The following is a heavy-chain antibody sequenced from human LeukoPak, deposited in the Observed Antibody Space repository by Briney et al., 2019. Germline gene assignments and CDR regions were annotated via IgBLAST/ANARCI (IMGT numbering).Heavy chain of an antibody. D-gene: IGHD5-18*01. Sequence: ASVKVSCKASGYTFTDYYMHWVRQAPGQGLEWMGWINPNSGGTDYAQKFQGRVTMTRDTSISTAYMELSRLRSDDTAVYYCAREIFVDTAMVIFDYWGQGTLVTVSS. CDR3: AREIFVDTAMVIFDY. J-gene: IGHJ4*02. CDR1: GYTFTDYY. V-gene: IGHV1-2*02. CDR2: INPNSGGT.